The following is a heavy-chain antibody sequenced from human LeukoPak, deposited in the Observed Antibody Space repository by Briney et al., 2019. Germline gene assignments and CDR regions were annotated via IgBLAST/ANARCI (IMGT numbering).Heavy chain of an antibody. V-gene: IGHV4-38-2*02. J-gene: IGHJ4*02. D-gene: IGHD6-13*01. CDR3: ARGESSRPKFHFDY. CDR1: GYSINSGYY. Sequence: PSETLSLTCTVSGYSINSGYYWGWIRQPPGKGLEWIGSIYHSGSTYYNPSLKSRVTISVDTSKNQFSLRVSSVTAADTAVYYCARGESSRPKFHFDYWSQGTLVTVSS. CDR2: IYHSGST.